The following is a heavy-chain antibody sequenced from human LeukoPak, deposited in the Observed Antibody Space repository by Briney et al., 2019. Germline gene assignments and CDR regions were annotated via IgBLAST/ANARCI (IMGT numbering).Heavy chain of an antibody. CDR2: NDPSDSYT. CDR1: GYSFTSYW. Sequence: EESLRISCKGSGYSFTSYWISWVRQMPGKGLEWMGRNDPSDSYTNYSPSFQGHVTISADTYLTTPNLQSSSLKASDTAMYSWGGPYYYGSGFCWMDGWGQGSTVTVSS. V-gene: IGHV5-10-1*01. J-gene: IGHJ6*01. CDR3: GGPYYYGSGFCWMDG. D-gene: IGHD3-10*01.